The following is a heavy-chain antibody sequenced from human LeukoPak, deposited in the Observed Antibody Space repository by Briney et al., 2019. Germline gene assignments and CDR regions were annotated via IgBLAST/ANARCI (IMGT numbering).Heavy chain of an antibody. D-gene: IGHD3-3*01. Sequence: HRASVKVSCEASGGTFSSYTISWVRQAPGQGLEWMGGIIPILGIANYAQKFQGRVTITADKSTSTAYMELSSLRSEDTAVYYCARSQSTIFGVVTLYYYYMDVWGKGTTVTVSS. V-gene: IGHV1-69*10. J-gene: IGHJ6*03. CDR3: ARSQSTIFGVVTLYYYYMDV. CDR1: GGTFSSYT. CDR2: IIPILGIA.